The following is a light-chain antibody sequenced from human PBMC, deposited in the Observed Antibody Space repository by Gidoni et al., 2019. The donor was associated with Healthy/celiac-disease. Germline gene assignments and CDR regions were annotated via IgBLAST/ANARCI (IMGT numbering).Light chain of an antibody. CDR2: DAS. Sequence: DIQMTQSPSSLSASVGDRVTITCQASQDISNYLNWYQQKPGKAPKLLIYDASNLETGVPSRFSGSGSGTDFTFTISRLQPEDIATYYCQQYDNLPPFTFGPXTKVDIK. CDR3: QQYDNLPPFT. J-gene: IGKJ3*01. V-gene: IGKV1-33*01. CDR1: QDISNY.